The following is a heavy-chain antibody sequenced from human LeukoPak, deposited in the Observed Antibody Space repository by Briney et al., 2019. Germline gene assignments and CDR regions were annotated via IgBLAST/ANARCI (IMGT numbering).Heavy chain of an antibody. V-gene: IGHV3-7*03. D-gene: IGHD3-22*01. Sequence: GGSLRLSCAASGFIFNNYWMSWVRQAPGKGLEWVANIKQDGSEKYYVDSVKGRFTISRDNAKNSLYLQMNSLRAEDTAVYYCARTNSMIVDFDYWGQGTLVTVSS. J-gene: IGHJ4*02. CDR2: IKQDGSEK. CDR1: GFIFNNYW. CDR3: ARTNSMIVDFDY.